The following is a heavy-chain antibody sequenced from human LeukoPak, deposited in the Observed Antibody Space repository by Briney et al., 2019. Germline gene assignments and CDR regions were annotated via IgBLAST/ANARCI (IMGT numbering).Heavy chain of an antibody. V-gene: IGHV3-30-3*01. CDR3: ARGYGDLYSGFDY. CDR1: VFTFSSFA. Sequence: GGSLRLSCAASVFTFSSFAMHWVRRAPGKGLEWVAVISYEGSNKDYADSVRGRFTISNDNSKTTLYLQMNSLRADDTAVYYCARGYGDLYSGFDYWGQGTLVTVSS. CDR2: ISYEGSNK. J-gene: IGHJ4*02. D-gene: IGHD4-17*01.